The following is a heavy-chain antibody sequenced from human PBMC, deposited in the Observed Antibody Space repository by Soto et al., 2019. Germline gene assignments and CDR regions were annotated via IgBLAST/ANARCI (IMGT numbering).Heavy chain of an antibody. J-gene: IGHJ5*02. CDR3: ARGDLGYCSGGSCWGWFDP. V-gene: IGHV4-31*03. CDR1: GGSISSGGYY. Sequence: QVQLQESGPGLVKPSQTLSLTCTVSGGSISSGGYYWSLIRQHPGKGLEWIGYIDYSGNTFYNPSFKSRVSMSVDTSKNQFSLRLTSVTAADTAVYYCARGDLGYCSGGSCWGWFDPWGQGTLVTVSS. CDR2: IDYSGNT. D-gene: IGHD2-15*01.